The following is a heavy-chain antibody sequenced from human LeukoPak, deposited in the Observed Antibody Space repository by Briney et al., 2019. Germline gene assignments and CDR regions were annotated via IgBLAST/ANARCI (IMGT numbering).Heavy chain of an antibody. D-gene: IGHD1-26*01. J-gene: IGHJ6*03. V-gene: IGHV4-39*01. Sequence: SETLSLTCTVSGGSISSSSYYWGWIRQPPGKGLEWIGSIHYSGSTYYNPSLKSRVTISVDTSKNQFSLKLSSVTAADTAVYYCARRLSVGVPGYYYYYMDVWGKGTTVAVSS. CDR1: GGSISSSSYY. CDR3: ARRLSVGVPGYYYYYMDV. CDR2: IHYSGST.